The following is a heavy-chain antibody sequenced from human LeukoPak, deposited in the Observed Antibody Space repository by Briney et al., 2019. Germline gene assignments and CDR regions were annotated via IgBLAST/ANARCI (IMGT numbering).Heavy chain of an antibody. CDR3: AKGRGYDTYDAFDI. J-gene: IGHJ3*02. CDR2: ISGSGGST. CDR1: GFTFSSYA. V-gene: IGHV3-23*01. D-gene: IGHD5-12*01. Sequence: GGSLRLSCAASGFTFSSYAMSWVRQAPGKGLEWVSAISGSGGSTYYADSVKGRFTISRDNSKNSLYLQMDSLRAEDTALYYCAKGRGYDTYDAFDIWGQGTMVTVSS.